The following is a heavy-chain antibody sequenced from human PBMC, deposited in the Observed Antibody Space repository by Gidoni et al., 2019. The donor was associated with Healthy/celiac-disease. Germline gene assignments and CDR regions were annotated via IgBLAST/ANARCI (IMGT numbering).Heavy chain of an antibody. CDR2: ISYDGSNK. CDR1: GFTFSSYA. D-gene: IGHD4-17*01. Sequence: QVQLVESGGGVVQPGRSLRRSCAASGFTFSSYAMHWVRQAPGKGLEWVAVISYDGSNKYYADSVKGRFTISRDNSKNTLYLQMNSLRAEDTAVYYCARATTVVTYSFQHWGQGTLVTVSS. CDR3: ARATTVVTYSFQH. V-gene: IGHV3-30-3*01. J-gene: IGHJ1*01.